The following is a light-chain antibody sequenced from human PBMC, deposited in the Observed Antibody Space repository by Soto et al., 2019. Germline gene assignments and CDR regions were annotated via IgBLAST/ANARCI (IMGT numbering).Light chain of an antibody. J-gene: IGKJ1*01. CDR3: QQYYSTPPRT. V-gene: IGKV4-1*01. Sequence: DIVMAQSPDSLAVSLGERATINCKSSQSVLYNSNNKNYLAWYQQKPGQPPKLLISWASTRESGVPDRFSGSGSGTDFTPTISSLQAEDVAVYYCQQYYSTPPRTFGQGTKVEIK. CDR1: QSVLYNSNNKNY. CDR2: WAS.